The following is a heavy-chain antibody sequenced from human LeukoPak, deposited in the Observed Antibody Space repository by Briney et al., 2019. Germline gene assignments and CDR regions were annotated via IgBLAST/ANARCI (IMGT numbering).Heavy chain of an antibody. V-gene: IGHV3-7*01. J-gene: IGHJ4*02. CDR3: ARGRGWLVQGLIYFDY. D-gene: IGHD6-19*01. Sequence: PGGSLRLSCAASGLTVSSNYMSWVRQAPGKGLEWVANIKQDGSEKYYVDSVKGRFTITRDNAKNSLYLQMNSLRAEDTAVYYCARGRGWLVQGLIYFDYWGQGTLVTVSS. CDR2: IKQDGSEK. CDR1: GLTVSSNY.